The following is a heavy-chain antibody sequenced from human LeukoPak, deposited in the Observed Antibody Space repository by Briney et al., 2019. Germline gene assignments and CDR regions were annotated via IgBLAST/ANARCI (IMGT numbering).Heavy chain of an antibody. CDR2: IYSDNT. V-gene: IGHV3-53*01. Sequence: AGGSLRLSCAASGFTFDDYAIHWVRQAPGKGLEWVSFIYSDNTHYSDSVKGRFTISRDNSKNTLYLQMNSLRAEDTAVYYCARRAGAYSHPYDYWGQGTLVTVSS. CDR3: ARRAGAYSHPYDY. CDR1: GFTFDDYA. D-gene: IGHD4/OR15-4a*01. J-gene: IGHJ4*02.